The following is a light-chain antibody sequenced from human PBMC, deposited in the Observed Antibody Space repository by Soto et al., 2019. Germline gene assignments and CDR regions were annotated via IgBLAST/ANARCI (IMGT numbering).Light chain of an antibody. J-gene: IGKJ1*01. Sequence: EIVLTQSRDTLSLCPGERATLFFRAIQSLSIGSLAWYQQKPGQAPRLLIYDASNRATGIPARFSGSGSGTDFTLTISRLEPEDFAVYYCQQYGSSPKWTFGQGTKVDIK. CDR2: DAS. CDR3: QQYGSSPKWT. V-gene: IGKV3-20*01. CDR1: QSLSIGS.